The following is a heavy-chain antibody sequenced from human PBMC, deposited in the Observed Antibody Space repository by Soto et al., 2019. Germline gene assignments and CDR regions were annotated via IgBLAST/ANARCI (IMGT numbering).Heavy chain of an antibody. D-gene: IGHD6-13*01. Sequence: QVPLVQSGAEVKKPGATVKVSCKASGYTFTSYDINWVRQATGQGLEWMGWMNPNSGNTGYAQKFQGRVPMTRNTSISTAYMELSSLRSEDTAVYYCAREHSSSWRFDYWGQGTLVTVSS. CDR1: GYTFTSYD. CDR2: MNPNSGNT. CDR3: AREHSSSWRFDY. J-gene: IGHJ4*02. V-gene: IGHV1-8*01.